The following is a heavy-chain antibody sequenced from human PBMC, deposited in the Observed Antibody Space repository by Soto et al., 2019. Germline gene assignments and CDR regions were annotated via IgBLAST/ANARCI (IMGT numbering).Heavy chain of an antibody. V-gene: IGHV1-3*01. CDR3: VRGYCSSTSCYTPYYYYGMDV. Sequence: GASVKVSCKASGYTFTSYAMHWVRQAPGQRLEWMGWINAGNGNTKYSQKFQGRVTITRDTSASTAYMELSSLRSEDTAVYYCVRGYCSSTSCYTPYYYYGMDVWGQGTTVTVSS. CDR2: INAGNGNT. D-gene: IGHD2-2*02. J-gene: IGHJ6*02. CDR1: GYTFTSYA.